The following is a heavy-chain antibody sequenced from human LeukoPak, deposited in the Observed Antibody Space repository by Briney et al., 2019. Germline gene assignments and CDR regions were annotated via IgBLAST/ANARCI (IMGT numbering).Heavy chain of an antibody. CDR1: GFTFSSYW. CDR3: AGALYGSRQDY. CDR2: INSDGSST. V-gene: IGHV3-74*01. D-gene: IGHD3-10*01. Sequence: PGGSLRLSCAASGFTFSSYWMHWVRQAPGKGLVWVSRINSDGSSTSYADSVKGRFTISRDNAKNSLYLQMNSLRAEDTAVYYCAGALYGSRQDYWGQGTLVTVSS. J-gene: IGHJ4*02.